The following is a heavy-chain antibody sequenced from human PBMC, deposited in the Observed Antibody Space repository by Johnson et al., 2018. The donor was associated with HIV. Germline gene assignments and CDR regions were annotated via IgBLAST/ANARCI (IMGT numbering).Heavy chain of an antibody. D-gene: IGHD6-6*01. V-gene: IGHV3-23*04. CDR1: GFTFSSYA. J-gene: IGHJ3*02. Sequence: VQLVESGGGVVQPGRSLRLSCAASGFTFSSYAMRWVRQAPGKGLEWVSAISGSGGSTYYADSVKVRFTIFRDNSKNTLYLQLKRLRVEDTAIYYCARAQLLAADAFNNWGQGTWVTVST. CDR2: ISGSGGST. CDR3: ARAQLLAADAFNN.